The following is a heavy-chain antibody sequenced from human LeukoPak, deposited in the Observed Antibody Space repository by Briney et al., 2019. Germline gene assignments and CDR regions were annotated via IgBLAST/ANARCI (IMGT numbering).Heavy chain of an antibody. CDR1: GGSFSDYY. J-gene: IGHJ5*02. Sequence: SETLSLTCAVYGGSFSDYYWSWIRQPPGKGLEWIGEINHSGSTNYNPSLKSRVTISVDTSKNQFSLKLSSVTAADTAVYYCARLSSLANIAARGRTWFDTWGQGSLVTVSS. D-gene: IGHD6-6*01. V-gene: IGHV4-34*01. CDR2: INHSGST. CDR3: ARLSSLANIAARGRTWFDT.